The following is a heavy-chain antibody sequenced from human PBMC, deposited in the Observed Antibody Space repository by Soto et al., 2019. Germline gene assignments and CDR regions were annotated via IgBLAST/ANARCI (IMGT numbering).Heavy chain of an antibody. CDR2: INPSSGGT. CDR1: GYTFTGYY. Sequence: ASVKVSCKASGYTFTGYYMHWVRQAPGQGLEWMGWINPSSGGTNYAQKFQGWVTMTRDTSISTAYMELSRLRSDDTAVYYCARGGGYSGYDYHYWGQGTLVTVSS. V-gene: IGHV1-2*04. J-gene: IGHJ4*02. CDR3: ARGGGYSGYDYHY. D-gene: IGHD5-12*01.